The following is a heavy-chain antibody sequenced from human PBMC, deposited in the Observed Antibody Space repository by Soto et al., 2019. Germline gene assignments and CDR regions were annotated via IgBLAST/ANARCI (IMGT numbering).Heavy chain of an antibody. V-gene: IGHV4-38-2*01. Sequence: SETLSLTCAVSGYSISLGYYWGWIRQPPGKGLEWIGSIYYSGSTYNNPSLRSRVSMSIDTSKDQFSLKLKSVTAADTALYFCARQRTSVVTQAYFDVWGPGSLVTVSS. CDR2: IYYSGST. J-gene: IGHJ4*02. CDR1: GYSISLGYY. CDR3: ARQRTSVVTQAYFDV. D-gene: IGHD2-21*02.